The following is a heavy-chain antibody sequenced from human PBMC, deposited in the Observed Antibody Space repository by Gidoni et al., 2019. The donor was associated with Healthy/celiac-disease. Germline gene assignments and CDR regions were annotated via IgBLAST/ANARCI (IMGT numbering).Heavy chain of an antibody. CDR1: GGSLSSSSYY. J-gene: IGHJ5*02. V-gene: IGHV4-39*01. CDR3: ARLGLGATT. Sequence: QLHLQESGPGLVKPSETPSLTCTVSGGSLSSSSYYWGWIRQPPGQGLEWIGSIYYSGSTYYNPSLKSRVTISVDTSKNQFSLKLSSVTAADTAVYYCARLGLGATTWGQGTLVTVSS. D-gene: IGHD1-26*01. CDR2: IYYSGST.